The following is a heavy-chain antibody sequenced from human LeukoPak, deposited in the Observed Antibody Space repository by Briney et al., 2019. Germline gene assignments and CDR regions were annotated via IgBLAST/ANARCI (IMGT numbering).Heavy chain of an antibody. V-gene: IGHV4-59*01. CDR2: IYYSGST. D-gene: IGHD3-22*01. J-gene: IGHJ6*02. CDR1: GGSFSGYY. CDR3: ARDYYDSSGYLSGSYYYGMDV. Sequence: SETLSLTCAVYGGSFSGYYWSWIRQPPGKGLEWIGYIYYSGSTNYNPSLKSRVTISVDTSKNQFSLKLSSVTAADTAVYYCARDYYDSSGYLSGSYYYGMDVWGQGTTVTVSS.